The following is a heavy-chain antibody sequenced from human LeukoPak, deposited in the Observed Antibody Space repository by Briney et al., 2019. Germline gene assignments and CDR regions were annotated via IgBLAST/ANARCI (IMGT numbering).Heavy chain of an antibody. D-gene: IGHD3-10*01. CDR2: MNPNSGNT. J-gene: IGHJ6*04. Sequence: ASVKVSCKASGYTFTNYDINWVRQATGQGLEWMGWMNPNSGNTGYAQKFQGRVTKTRNTSISTAYMELSSLRSEDTAVYYCARGILWFGDDVWGKGTTVTISS. CDR1: GYTFTNYD. CDR3: ARGILWFGDDV. V-gene: IGHV1-8*01.